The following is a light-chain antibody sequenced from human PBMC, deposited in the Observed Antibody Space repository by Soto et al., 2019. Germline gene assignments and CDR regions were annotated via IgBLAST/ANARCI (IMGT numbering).Light chain of an antibody. CDR1: SSDVGGYNY. Sequence: QSALTQPASVSGSPGQSITISCTGTSSDVGGYNYVSWYQQHPGKAPKLMIYDVSNRPSGVSNRFSGSKSGNAASLTISGLQAEDEADYYCSSYTSSSTLVFGTGYKVTVL. V-gene: IGLV2-14*01. CDR3: SSYTSSSTLV. CDR2: DVS. J-gene: IGLJ1*01.